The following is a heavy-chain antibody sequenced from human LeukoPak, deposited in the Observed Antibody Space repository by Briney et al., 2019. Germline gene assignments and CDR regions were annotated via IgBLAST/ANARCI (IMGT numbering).Heavy chain of an antibody. CDR1: GGSISSYY. Sequence: SETLSLTCTVSGGSISSYYWSWIRQPAGKGLEWIGRIYTSGSTNYNPSLKSRVTISVDTSKNQFSLKLSSVTAADTAVYYCARDKVRGVIGREFDYWGQGTLVTVSS. CDR2: IYTSGST. V-gene: IGHV4-4*07. J-gene: IGHJ4*02. D-gene: IGHD3-10*01. CDR3: ARDKVRGVIGREFDY.